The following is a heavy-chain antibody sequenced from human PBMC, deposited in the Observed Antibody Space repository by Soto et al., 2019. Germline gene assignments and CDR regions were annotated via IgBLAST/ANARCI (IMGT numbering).Heavy chain of an antibody. V-gene: IGHV3-30*03. J-gene: IGHJ4*02. D-gene: IGHD1-26*01. CDR3: ASGRDGYYQGPFDN. Sequence: HVQLTESGGGVVRPGRSLRLSCEASGFTFSMSGMHWVRQAPGKGLEWVAVISYDGSDKFYADFVKGRFTISRDNSKYTLFLEMNSLRVEDTAVDYCASGRDGYYQGPFDNWGQGTLVTVSS. CDR2: ISYDGSDK. CDR1: GFTFSMSG.